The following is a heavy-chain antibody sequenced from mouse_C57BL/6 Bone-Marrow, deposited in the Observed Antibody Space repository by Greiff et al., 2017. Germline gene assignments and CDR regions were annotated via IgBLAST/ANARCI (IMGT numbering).Heavy chain of an antibody. CDR2: ISYDGSN. CDR3: ARALRVITTVAYWYFDV. D-gene: IGHD1-1*01. CDR1: GYSITSGYY. V-gene: IGHV3-6*01. Sequence: EVQLVESGPGLVKPSQSLSLTCSVTGYSITSGYYWNWIRQFPGNKLEWMGYISYDGSNNYNPSLKNRISITRDTSKNQFFLKLNSVTTEDTATYYCARALRVITTVAYWYFDVWGTGTTVTVSS. J-gene: IGHJ1*03.